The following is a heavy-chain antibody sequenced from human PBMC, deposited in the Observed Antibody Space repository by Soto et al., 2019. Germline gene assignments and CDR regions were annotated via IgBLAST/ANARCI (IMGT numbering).Heavy chain of an antibody. CDR3: ARDYYDYTDYYYGMDV. CDR1: GFTFSSYW. Sequence: GGSLRLSCAASGFTFSSYWMSWVRQAPGKGLEWVANIKQDGSEKYYVDSVKGRFTISRGNAKNSLYLQMNSLRAEDTAVYYCARDYYDYTDYYYGMDVWGQGTTITVSS. J-gene: IGHJ6*02. V-gene: IGHV3-7*03. CDR2: IKQDGSEK. D-gene: IGHD3-22*01.